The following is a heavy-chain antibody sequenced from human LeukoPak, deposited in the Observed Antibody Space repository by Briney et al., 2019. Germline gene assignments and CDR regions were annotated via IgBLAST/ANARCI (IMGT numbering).Heavy chain of an antibody. CDR2: ISGSGGST. D-gene: IGHD3-22*01. CDR1: GFTFSSYW. V-gene: IGHV3-23*01. J-gene: IGHJ4*02. Sequence: GGSLRLSCAASGFTFSSYWMSWVRQAPGKGLEWVSAISGSGGSTYYADSVKGRFTISRDNSKNTLYVQMNSLRAEDTAVYYCAKDGGSGYYYFDYWGQGTLVTVSS. CDR3: AKDGGSGYYYFDY.